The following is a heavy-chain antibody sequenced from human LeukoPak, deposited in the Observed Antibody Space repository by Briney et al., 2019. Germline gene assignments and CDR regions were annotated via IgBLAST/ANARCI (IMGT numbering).Heavy chain of an antibody. CDR1: GYTFADYA. Sequence: ASVKVSCKASGYTFADYAINWVRQAPGQGLEWMGWVNTNTGNPTYVQGFTGRFVFSLDTSVSTAYLQISSLKAEDTAVYYCARGREMADYWGQGTLVTVSS. V-gene: IGHV7-4-1*02. D-gene: IGHD5-24*01. CDR3: ARGREMADY. CDR2: VNTNTGNP. J-gene: IGHJ4*02.